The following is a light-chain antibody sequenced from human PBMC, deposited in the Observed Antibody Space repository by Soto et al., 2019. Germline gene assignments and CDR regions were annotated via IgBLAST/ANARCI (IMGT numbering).Light chain of an antibody. CDR3: SAYTVSRTYV. Sequence: QSSLTQPASVSGSPGQSITISGTGTSRDVGAYNFVSWHQQHPGKAPKLMIYNVYDRPSGISYRFSGSKSGNTASLPISGLQGEDEADYYCSAYTVSRTYVFGTGTKVTVL. CDR1: SRDVGAYNF. V-gene: IGLV2-14*03. CDR2: NVY. J-gene: IGLJ1*01.